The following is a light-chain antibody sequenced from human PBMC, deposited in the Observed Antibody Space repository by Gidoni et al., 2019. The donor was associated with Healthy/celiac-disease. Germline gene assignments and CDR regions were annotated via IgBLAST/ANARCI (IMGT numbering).Light chain of an antibody. CDR2: AAS. J-gene: IGKJ2*01. Sequence: DIQMTQPPSSLSASVGDRVTITCRASQSISSYLTWYQQKPGKAPKLLIYAASSLQSGVPSRFSGSGSGTAFTIIISSLQPEDFATYYCQQSYSTPLYTFGQGTKLEIK. V-gene: IGKV1-39*01. CDR1: QSISSY. CDR3: QQSYSTPLYT.